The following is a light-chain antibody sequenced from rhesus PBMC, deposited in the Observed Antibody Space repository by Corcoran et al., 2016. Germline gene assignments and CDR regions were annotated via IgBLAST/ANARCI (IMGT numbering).Light chain of an antibody. CDR2: EVT. V-gene: IGLV2-13*03. CDR3: RSDGSSNTFI. CDR1: SSDIGGYNR. Sequence: QAAPTQPPSVSGSRGQLVTISCTGPSSDIGGYNRVSWYQQHPGKAPKLMIYEVTARPSGVPDRFSGSKSVNTASLTISGLQAVDEASYDCRSDGSSNTFIFGTGTRLTVL. J-gene: IGLJ1*01.